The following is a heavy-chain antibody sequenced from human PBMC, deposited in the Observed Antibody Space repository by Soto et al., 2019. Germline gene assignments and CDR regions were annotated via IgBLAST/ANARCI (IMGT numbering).Heavy chain of an antibody. CDR2: KTYDGSNK. V-gene: IGHV3-30-3*01. D-gene: IGHD1-26*01. J-gene: IGHJ4*02. Sequence: QVQLVESGGGVVQPGRSLRHSCAASGLMFSSYAMHWVRQAPGKGLEWVAVKTYDGSNKYYADSVKGRFTISRDNSKNTLYLQMNSLRAEDTAVYYCARAGGLLVDYWGQGTLVTVSS. CDR1: GLMFSSYA. CDR3: ARAGGLLVDY.